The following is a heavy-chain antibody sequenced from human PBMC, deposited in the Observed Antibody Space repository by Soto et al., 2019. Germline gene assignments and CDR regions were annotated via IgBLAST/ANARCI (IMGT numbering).Heavy chain of an antibody. V-gene: IGHV3-74*01. CDR1: GFTFSSYW. J-gene: IGHJ6*02. Sequence: EVQLVESGGGLVQPGGSLRLSCAASGFTFSSYWMHWVRQAPGKGLVWVSRINSDGSSTSYADSVKGQFTISRDNAKNTLYLQMNSLRAEDTAVYYCARDRYSGSYLGYYYYGMDVWGQGTTVTVSS. D-gene: IGHD1-26*01. CDR3: ARDRYSGSYLGYYYYGMDV. CDR2: INSDGSST.